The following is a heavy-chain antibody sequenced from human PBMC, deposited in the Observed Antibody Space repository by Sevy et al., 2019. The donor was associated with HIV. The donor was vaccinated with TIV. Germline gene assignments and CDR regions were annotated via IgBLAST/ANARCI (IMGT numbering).Heavy chain of an antibody. CDR3: ASEGIAVAGVGLFDY. D-gene: IGHD6-19*01. J-gene: IGHJ4*02. V-gene: IGHV3-33*08. CDR2: IWYDGTNK. CDR1: GFTFSNYG. Sequence: GGSLRLSCAASGFTFSNYGMHWVRQAPGKGLEWVAIIWYDGTNKYYADSVKGRFTISRDNSKNTLYLQMNSLRAEDTAVYYCASEGIAVAGVGLFDYWGQGTLVTVSS.